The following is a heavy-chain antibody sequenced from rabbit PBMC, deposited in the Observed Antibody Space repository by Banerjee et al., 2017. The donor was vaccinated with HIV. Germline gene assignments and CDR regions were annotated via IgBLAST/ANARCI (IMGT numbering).Heavy chain of an antibody. Sequence: QEQLEESGGDLVKPGASLTLTCTASGFSFSSGYDMSWVRQAPGKGLEWIGYIYRSGSTYYASWAKGRFTISKTSSTTMTLQMTSLTAADTATYFCARDGYAGHGYPNLWGPGTLVTVS. V-gene: IGHV1S45*01. D-gene: IGHD3-1*01. CDR2: IYRSGST. CDR3: ARDGYAGHGYPNL. J-gene: IGHJ4*01. CDR1: GFSFSSGYD.